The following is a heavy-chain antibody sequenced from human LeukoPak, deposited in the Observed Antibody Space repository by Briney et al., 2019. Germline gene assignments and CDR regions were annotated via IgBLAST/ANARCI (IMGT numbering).Heavy chain of an antibody. J-gene: IGHJ3*02. D-gene: IGHD4-17*01. CDR3: ARTTVTTGDAFDI. Sequence: SETLSLTCTVSGGSISSGGYYWSWIRQHPGKGLEWIGYIYYSGSTYYNPSLKSRVTISVDTSKNQFSLKLSSVTAADTAVYYCARTTVTTGDAFDIWGQGTMVTVSS. CDR2: IYYSGST. V-gene: IGHV4-31*03. CDR1: GGSISSGGYY.